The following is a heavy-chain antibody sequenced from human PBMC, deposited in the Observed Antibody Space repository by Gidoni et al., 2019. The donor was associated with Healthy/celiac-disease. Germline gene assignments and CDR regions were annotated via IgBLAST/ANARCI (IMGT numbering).Heavy chain of an antibody. J-gene: IGHJ4*02. CDR3: SSGPGGRWYDY. D-gene: IGHD6-13*01. V-gene: IGHV1-2*02. Sequence: QVQLVQSGAEVKKPGASVKVSCKASGYTFTGYYLHWVRQAPGQGLEWMGWINPNSCGTHYAQKFQRRGPMTRDTSIITAYMELSRLRSDDTAVYYCSSGPGGRWYDYWGQGTLVTVSS. CDR2: INPNSCGT. CDR1: GYTFTGYY.